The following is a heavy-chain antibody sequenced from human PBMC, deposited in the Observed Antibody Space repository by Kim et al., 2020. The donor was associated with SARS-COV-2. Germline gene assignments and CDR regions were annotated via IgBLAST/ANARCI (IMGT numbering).Heavy chain of an antibody. CDR3: AREFGFGEEYYFDY. V-gene: IGHV3-33*01. CDR2: IWYDGSNK. Sequence: GGSLRLSCAASGFTFSSYGMHWVRQAPGKGLEWVAVIWYDGSNKYYADSVKGRFTISRDNSKNTLYLQMNSLRAEDTAVYYCAREFGFGEEYYFDYWGQGTLVTVSS. J-gene: IGHJ4*02. CDR1: GFTFSSYG. D-gene: IGHD3-10*01.